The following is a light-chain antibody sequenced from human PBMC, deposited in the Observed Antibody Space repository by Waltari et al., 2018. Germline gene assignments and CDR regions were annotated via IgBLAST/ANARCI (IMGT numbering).Light chain of an antibody. V-gene: IGKV3-20*01. CDR1: QSVSSSY. CDR2: GTS. Sequence: ELVLTQSPGTLSLSPGERATLPCSASQSVSSSYLAGYQQKPGQAPRLLMYGTSSRATGIPDRFSGSGSGTDFSLTISRLEPEDFAVYYCQQYAISPRTFGQGTKVEIK. J-gene: IGKJ1*01. CDR3: QQYAISPRT.